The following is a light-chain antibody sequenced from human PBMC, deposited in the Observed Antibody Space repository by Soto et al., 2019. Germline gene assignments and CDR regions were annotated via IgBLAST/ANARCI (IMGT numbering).Light chain of an antibody. CDR1: SSDVDDYNF. V-gene: IGLV2-14*01. Sequence: QSALTQPASVSGSPGQSITISCPGTSSDVDDYNFVFWFQQHPGKAPKVMTYEVSNRPSGVSNPFSGSKSGNTASLTISGLQAEDGADYYSRSYKRSNTLVVFGGGTKLTVL. CDR2: EVS. J-gene: IGLJ2*01. CDR3: RSYKRSNTLVV.